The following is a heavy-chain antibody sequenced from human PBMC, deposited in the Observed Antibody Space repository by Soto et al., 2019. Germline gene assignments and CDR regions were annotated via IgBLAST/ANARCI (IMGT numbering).Heavy chain of an antibody. V-gene: IGHV4-61*01. D-gene: IGHD5-18*01. Sequence: TLSLTCTVSGGSVSSGSYYWSWIRQPPGKGLEWIGYIYNSGSTNYNPSLKSRVTISVDTSTNQFSLKLSSVTAADTAVYYCARPLYSYGPMDVWGQGTTVTVSS. CDR1: GGSVSSGSYY. CDR3: ARPLYSYGPMDV. J-gene: IGHJ6*02. CDR2: IYNSGST.